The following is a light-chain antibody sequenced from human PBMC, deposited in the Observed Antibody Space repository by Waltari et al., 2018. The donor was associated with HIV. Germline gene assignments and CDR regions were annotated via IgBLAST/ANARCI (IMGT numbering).Light chain of an antibody. CDR2: EVS. CDR3: SSYISNTNSVV. CDR1: SSAVGVNNY. V-gene: IGLV2-14*01. J-gene: IGLJ2*01. Sequence: QSALTQPASVSGSPGQSIAISCTGISSAVGVNNYVSWYQQHPGKAPKLMIYEVSSRPSGVSDRFSGSKSGNTASLTISGLQAEDEADYYCSSYISNTNSVVFGGGTKLTVL.